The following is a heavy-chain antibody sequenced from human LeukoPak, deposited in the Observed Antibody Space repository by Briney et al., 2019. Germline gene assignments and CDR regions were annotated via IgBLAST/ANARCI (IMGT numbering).Heavy chain of an antibody. J-gene: IGHJ4*02. V-gene: IGHV4-4*07. D-gene: IGHD3-3*01. Sequence: SETLSLTCTVSGGSISSYYWSWIRQPAGKGLEWIGRIYTSGSTNYNPSLKSRVTISVDTSKNQFSLKLSSVTAADTAVYYCARYKGASTTYDFWSGYIAHFDYWGQGTLVTVSS. CDR3: ARYKGASTTYDFWSGYIAHFDY. CDR1: GGSISSYY. CDR2: IYTSGST.